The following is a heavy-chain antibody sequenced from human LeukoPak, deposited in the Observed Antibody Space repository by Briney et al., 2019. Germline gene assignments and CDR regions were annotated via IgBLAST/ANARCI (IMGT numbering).Heavy chain of an antibody. CDR1: GGSISGYY. V-gene: IGHV4-4*07. J-gene: IGHJ4*02. CDR2: IYSSGSI. CDR3: ARSGLSNYAAEDY. Sequence: SETLSLTCTVSGGSISGYYWSWIRQPAGKGLEWIGRIYSSGSINYNPSLKSRVTMSVDTSKTQFSLKLSSVTAADTAVYYCARSGLSNYAAEDYWGQGALVTVSS. D-gene: IGHD4-11*01.